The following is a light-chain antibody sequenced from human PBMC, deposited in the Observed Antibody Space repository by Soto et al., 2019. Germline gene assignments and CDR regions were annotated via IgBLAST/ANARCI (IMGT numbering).Light chain of an antibody. CDR3: QQYNWPYT. Sequence: EIVMTQSPATLSVSPGERATLSCRASQSVSSNLAWYQQKPGQAPRLLIYGASTRATDIPARFSGSGSGTEFTLTISSLQSEDFAFYYCQQYNWPYTFGQGTKLEIK. CDR1: QSVSSN. J-gene: IGKJ2*01. CDR2: GAS. V-gene: IGKV3D-15*01.